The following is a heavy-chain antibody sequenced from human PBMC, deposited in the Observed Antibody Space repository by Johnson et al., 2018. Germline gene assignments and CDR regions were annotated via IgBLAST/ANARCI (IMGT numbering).Heavy chain of an antibody. CDR2: IYSGGST. J-gene: IGHJ4*02. CDR3: AREDTAYCGGDCRYFDY. D-gene: IGHD2-21*02. Sequence: VQLVQSGGGLVKPGRSLRLSCTASGFTVSSNYMSWVRQAPGKGLEWVSVIYSGGSTYYADSVKGRFTISRDNSKNTVYLQMNSLRAEDTALYYCAREDTAYCGGDCRYFDYWGQGTLVTVSS. V-gene: IGHV3-66*01. CDR1: GFTVSSNY.